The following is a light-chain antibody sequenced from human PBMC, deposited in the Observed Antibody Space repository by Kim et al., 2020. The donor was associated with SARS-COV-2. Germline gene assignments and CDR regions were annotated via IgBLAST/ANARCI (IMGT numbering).Light chain of an antibody. V-gene: IGLV3-21*04. Sequence: APGKTARITCGGNNIGSKSVHWYQQKPGQAPVLVMYHDSDRPSGIPERFSGSNSGNTATLTISGVEAGDEADYYCQVWDSSSDHWVFGGGTQLTVL. CDR1: NIGSKS. CDR2: HDS. CDR3: QVWDSSSDHWV. J-gene: IGLJ3*02.